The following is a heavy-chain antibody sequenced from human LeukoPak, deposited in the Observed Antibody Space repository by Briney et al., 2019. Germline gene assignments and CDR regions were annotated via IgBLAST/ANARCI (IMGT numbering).Heavy chain of an antibody. J-gene: IGHJ5*02. CDR3: AREGWDIVVVPAASNWFDP. CDR1: GYTFTGYY. CDR2: INPNSGGT. D-gene: IGHD2-2*01. V-gene: IGHV1-2*02. Sequence: GASVKVSCKASGYTFTGYYMHWVRQAPGQGLEWMGWINPNSGGTNYAQKFQGRVTMTRDTSISTAYMELSRLRSDDTAVYYCAREGWDIVVVPAASNWFDPWGQGTLVTVSS.